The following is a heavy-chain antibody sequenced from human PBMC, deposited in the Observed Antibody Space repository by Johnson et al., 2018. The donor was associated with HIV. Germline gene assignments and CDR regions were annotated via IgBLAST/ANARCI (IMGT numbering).Heavy chain of an antibody. J-gene: IGHJ3*02. CDR3: TTVGGILGTYAFDI. Sequence: VLLVESGGGVVQPGGSLRLSCAASGITFSSYGMHWVLQAPGRGLEWVAFIRYDGSNKYYADSVKGRFTISRDNSKNTLDLQMNSLKTEDTALYYCTTVGGILGTYAFDIWGQGTMVTVSS. CDR1: GITFSSYG. CDR2: IRYDGSNK. D-gene: IGHD2-8*02. V-gene: IGHV3-30*02.